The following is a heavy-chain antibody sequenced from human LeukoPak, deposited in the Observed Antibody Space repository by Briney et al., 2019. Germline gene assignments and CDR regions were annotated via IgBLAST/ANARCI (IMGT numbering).Heavy chain of an antibody. CDR1: GGSISSGGYY. J-gene: IGHJ4*02. Sequence: SQTLSLTCTVSGGSISSGGYYWNWIRQPPGKGLEWIGYIYYSGTTYYNPSLKSRVTISIDRAKNQFSLKLTSVTAADTAVYYCARRAYSAYDFDYWGQGTLVTVSS. CDR2: IYYSGTT. V-gene: IGHV4-31*03. D-gene: IGHD5-12*01. CDR3: ARRAYSAYDFDY.